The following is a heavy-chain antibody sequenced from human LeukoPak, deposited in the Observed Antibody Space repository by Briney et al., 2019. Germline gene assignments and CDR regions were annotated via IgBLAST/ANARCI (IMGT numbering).Heavy chain of an antibody. Sequence: ASVKVSCKTSGYTFTTYHMHWVRQAPGQGLEWVSIINPSSGTTNYAQTFQGRVTMSRDTSTSTLYMEMSSLRSEDTAVYYCAKDQGFGTGYDSSGYYPDAIDIWGQGTMVTVSS. CDR1: GYTFTTYH. CDR3: AKDQGFGTGYDSSGYYPDAIDI. J-gene: IGHJ3*02. CDR2: INPSSGTT. D-gene: IGHD3-22*01. V-gene: IGHV1-46*01.